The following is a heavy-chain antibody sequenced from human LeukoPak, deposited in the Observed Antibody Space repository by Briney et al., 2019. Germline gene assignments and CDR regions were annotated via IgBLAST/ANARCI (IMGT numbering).Heavy chain of an antibody. CDR2: FYYSGNT. J-gene: IGHJ4*02. V-gene: IGHV4-39*01. Sequence: SETLSLTCTVSGGSISSSDRYWGWIRQPPGEELAWIGSFYYSGNTFYNSSLQSRVTISVDTSRIQFSLKLSSVTAADTAVYYCARLPLLGYSYGYVDHWGQGTLVTVSS. D-gene: IGHD5-18*01. CDR3: ARLPLLGYSYGYVDH. CDR1: GGSISSSDRY.